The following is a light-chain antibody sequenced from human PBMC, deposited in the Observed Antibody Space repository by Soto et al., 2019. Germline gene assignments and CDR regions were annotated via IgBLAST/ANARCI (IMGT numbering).Light chain of an antibody. Sequence: SYELTQPPSVSVAPGKTARITCGGPNIGTKTVHWYQRKPGQAPVVVIYYDSDRPSGIPERFSGSTSGNTATLTISGVEAGDGADYYCQVWDTSSDHLVFGGGTKLTVL. CDR1: NIGTKT. CDR3: QVWDTSSDHLV. CDR2: YDS. V-gene: IGLV3-21*04. J-gene: IGLJ2*01.